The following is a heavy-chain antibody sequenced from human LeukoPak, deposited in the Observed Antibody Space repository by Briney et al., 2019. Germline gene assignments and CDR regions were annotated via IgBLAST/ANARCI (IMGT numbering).Heavy chain of an antibody. J-gene: IGHJ4*02. CDR2: INTNTGDP. V-gene: IGHV7-4-1*02. Sequence: ASVKVPCKASGYTFTSYAMNWVRQAPGQGLEWMGWINTNTGDPTYAQGFTGRFVFSLDTSVSTAYLQISSLKAEDTAVYYCASDYYDSSGYYFDYWGQGTLVTVSS. CDR3: ASDYYDSSGYYFDY. D-gene: IGHD3-22*01. CDR1: GYTFTSYA.